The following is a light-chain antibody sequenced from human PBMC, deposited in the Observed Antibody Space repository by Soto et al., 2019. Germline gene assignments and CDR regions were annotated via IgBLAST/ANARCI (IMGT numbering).Light chain of an antibody. CDR2: AAS. CDR1: QSISVH. CDR3: QQSYITPDT. V-gene: IGKV1-39*01. Sequence: DIQMTQSPSSLSASVGDTVTITCRASQSISVHLNWYQQKPGKVPKLLIYAASNLQSGVPLRFSGSGSETDFDLTISSLQPEDFATYYSQQSYITPDTYRQGTKLEIK. J-gene: IGKJ2*01.